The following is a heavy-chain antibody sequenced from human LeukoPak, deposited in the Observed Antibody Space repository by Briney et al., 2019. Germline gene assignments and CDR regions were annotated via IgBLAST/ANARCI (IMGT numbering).Heavy chain of an antibody. Sequence: GRSLGLSSAASGFTFSSYGMHWVRQAPGKGLEWVAVIWYDGSNKYYADSVKGRFTISRDNSKNTLYLQMNSLRAEDTAVYYCASIPSGGPGYTKSSGYYSNDAFDIWGQGTMVTVSP. D-gene: IGHD3-22*01. CDR2: IWYDGSNK. CDR1: GFTFSSYG. J-gene: IGHJ3*02. V-gene: IGHV3-33*01. CDR3: ASIPSGGPGYTKSSGYYSNDAFDI.